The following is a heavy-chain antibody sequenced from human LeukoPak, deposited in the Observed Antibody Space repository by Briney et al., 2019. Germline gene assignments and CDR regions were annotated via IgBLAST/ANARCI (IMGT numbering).Heavy chain of an antibody. J-gene: IGHJ4*02. CDR3: ARAEELNESYYFDY. CDR1: GGSISSSNW. Sequence: PSETLSLTCAVSGGSISSSNWWSWVRQPPGKGLEWIGEIYHSGSTNYNPSLKSRVTISVDKSKNQFSLKLNSVTAADTAVYYCARAEELNESYYFDYWGQGTLVTVSS. D-gene: IGHD1-7*01. V-gene: IGHV4-4*02. CDR2: IYHSGST.